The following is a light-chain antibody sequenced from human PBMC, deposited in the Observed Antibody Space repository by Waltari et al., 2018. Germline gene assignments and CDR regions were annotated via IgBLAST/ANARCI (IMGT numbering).Light chain of an antibody. Sequence: DIQMTQSPSTLSASVGDRVTVTCRASQSISSWLAWYQQKPGKAPKLLIYKASTLESGVPSRFSGSGSGTEFTLTISSLQPEGFATYYCQQYNTYSRTFGQGTKVEIK. V-gene: IGKV1-5*03. CDR2: KAS. CDR3: QQYNTYSRT. CDR1: QSISSW. J-gene: IGKJ1*01.